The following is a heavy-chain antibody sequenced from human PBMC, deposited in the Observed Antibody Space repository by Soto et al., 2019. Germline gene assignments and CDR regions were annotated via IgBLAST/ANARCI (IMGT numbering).Heavy chain of an antibody. Sequence: SETLALTCTVSGGSTSSGDYYWSWIRQPPGKGLEWIGYIYYSGSTYYNPSLKSRVTISVDTSKNQFSLKLSSVTAADTAVYYCARARYYDSSGYYYYFDYWGQGTLVTVSS. CDR2: IYYSGST. CDR3: ARARYYDSSGYYYYFDY. V-gene: IGHV4-30-4*01. D-gene: IGHD3-22*01. CDR1: GGSTSSGDYY. J-gene: IGHJ4*02.